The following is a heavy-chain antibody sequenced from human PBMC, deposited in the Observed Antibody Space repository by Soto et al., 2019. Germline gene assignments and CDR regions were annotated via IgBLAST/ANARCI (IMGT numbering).Heavy chain of an antibody. Sequence: SETLSLTCTVSGGSISSISYYWGWIRQPPGKGLEWIGSIYYSGSTYYNPSLKSRVTISVDTSKNQFSLKLSSVTAADTAVYYCARQAPDYDFWSGYYRMTYFDYWGQGTLVTVSS. CDR2: IYYSGST. D-gene: IGHD3-3*01. V-gene: IGHV4-39*01. CDR1: GGSISSISYY. J-gene: IGHJ4*02. CDR3: ARQAPDYDFWSGYYRMTYFDY.